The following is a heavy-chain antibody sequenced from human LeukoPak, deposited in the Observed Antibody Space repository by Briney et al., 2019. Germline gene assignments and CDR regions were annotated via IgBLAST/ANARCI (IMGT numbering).Heavy chain of an antibody. CDR2: ISSSSSYI. J-gene: IGHJ4*02. V-gene: IGHV3-21*01. CDR3: ARGAYDFWSGYYIWFDY. Sequence: GGSLRLSCAASGFTFSSYSMNWVRQASGEGLEWVSPISSSSSYIYYADSVKGRFTISRDNAKNSLYLQMNSLRAEDTAVYYCARGAYDFWSGYYIWFDYWGQGTLVTVSS. D-gene: IGHD3-3*01. CDR1: GFTFSSYS.